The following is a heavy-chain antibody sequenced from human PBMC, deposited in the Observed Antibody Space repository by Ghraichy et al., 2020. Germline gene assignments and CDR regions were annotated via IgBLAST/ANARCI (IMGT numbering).Heavy chain of an antibody. Sequence: SETLSPTCAVYVGSFSGYYWSWIRQPPGRGLEWIGEINPTGITNNSPSLKSRLTMLVDTSKNQFSLKLKSVTAADTAMYYCARRRELWSVAEGDAFDLWGRGTMVTVSS. CDR1: VGSFSGYY. CDR2: INPTGIT. D-gene: IGHD5-18*01. CDR3: ARRRELWSVAEGDAFDL. J-gene: IGHJ3*01. V-gene: IGHV4-34*01.